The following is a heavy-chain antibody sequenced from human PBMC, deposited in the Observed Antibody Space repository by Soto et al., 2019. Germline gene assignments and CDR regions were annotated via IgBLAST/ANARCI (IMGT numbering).Heavy chain of an antibody. D-gene: IGHD1-26*01. J-gene: IGHJ6*02. CDR3: AREEKWELISYYYGMDV. V-gene: IGHV3-49*04. CDR2: IRSKIYGGTT. Sequence: GGSLRLSCTTSGFIFGDYAMSWVRQAPGKGLECVSFIRSKIYGGTTEYAATVKGRFTISRDDSKGIAYLQMNALKTEDTAVYYCAREEKWELISYYYGMDVWGQGTTVTVS. CDR1: GFIFGDYA.